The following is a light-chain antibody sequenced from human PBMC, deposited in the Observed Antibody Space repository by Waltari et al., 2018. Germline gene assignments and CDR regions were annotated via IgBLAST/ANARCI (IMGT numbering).Light chain of an antibody. V-gene: IGKV1-33*01. J-gene: IGKJ2*01. CDR1: QDISNY. CDR3: QQYENLPPF. Sequence: DIQMTQSPSSLSASVGDKVTITCQASQDISNYLNWYQQKPGKAPKLLIYDASNLETGVPSRFSGSGSGTDFIFTISSLQPEDIATYYCQQYENLPPFFGQGTKL. CDR2: DAS.